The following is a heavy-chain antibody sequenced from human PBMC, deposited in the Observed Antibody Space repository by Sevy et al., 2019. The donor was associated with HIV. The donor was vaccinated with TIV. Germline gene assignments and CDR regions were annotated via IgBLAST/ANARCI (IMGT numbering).Heavy chain of an antibody. V-gene: IGHV4-59*08. CDR2: IYYNGHI. CDR1: GGSITSLY. D-gene: IGHD1-26*01. Sequence: SETLSLTCTVSGGSITSLYWNWIRQPPGKGLEWIANIYYNGHINYNPSLKNRVTLSLDTSKNQFSLRLSCVTAADTAMYYCAGENAWGRGYSWGQGTLVTVSS. CDR3: AGENAWGRGYS. J-gene: IGHJ4*02.